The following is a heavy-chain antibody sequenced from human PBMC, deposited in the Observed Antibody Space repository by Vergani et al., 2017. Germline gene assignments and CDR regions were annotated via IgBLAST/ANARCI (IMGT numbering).Heavy chain of an antibody. Sequence: QVQLVESGGGVVQPGRSLRLSCAASGFTFSSYGMHWVRQAPGKGLEWVAVISYDGSNKYYADSVKGRFTISRDNSKNTLYLQMNSLRAEDTAVYYCAKTYNWNYNYYYYGMDVWGQGTTVTVS. D-gene: IGHD1-7*01. CDR3: AKTYNWNYNYYYYGMDV. CDR1: GFTFSSYG. J-gene: IGHJ6*02. V-gene: IGHV3-30*18. CDR2: ISYDGSNK.